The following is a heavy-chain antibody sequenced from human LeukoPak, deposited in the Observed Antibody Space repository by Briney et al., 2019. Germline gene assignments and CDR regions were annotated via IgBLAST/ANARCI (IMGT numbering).Heavy chain of an antibody. CDR1: GYTFYRYW. Sequence: GESLKISCKASGYTFYRYWIGWVRQKPGKGLEWMGVVYSGDSDTRFNPSFHGQVSMSVDRSLSTVYLHWTSLKTSDTAIYYCARLATPGSLDKSGHFDSWGQGSLVAVSS. CDR2: VYSGDSDT. J-gene: IGHJ4*02. V-gene: IGHV5-51*01. CDR3: ARLATPGSLDKSGHFDS. D-gene: IGHD3-22*01.